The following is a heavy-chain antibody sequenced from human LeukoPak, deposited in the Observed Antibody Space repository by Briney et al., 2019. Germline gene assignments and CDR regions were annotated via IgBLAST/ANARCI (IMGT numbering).Heavy chain of an antibody. Sequence: ASVKVSCKASGGTFSSYAISWVRQAPGQGLEWMGGIIPIFGTANYAQKFQGRVTTTADESTSTAYMELSSLRSEDTAVYYCARGPYSGSAYYFDYWGQGTLVTVSS. D-gene: IGHD1-26*01. CDR1: GGTFSSYA. V-gene: IGHV1-69*13. CDR2: IIPIFGTA. J-gene: IGHJ4*02. CDR3: ARGPYSGSAYYFDY.